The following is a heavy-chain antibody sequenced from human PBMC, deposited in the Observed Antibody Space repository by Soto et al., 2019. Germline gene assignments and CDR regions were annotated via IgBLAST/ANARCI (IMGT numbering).Heavy chain of an antibody. Sequence: EVQLLESGGGLVQPGGSLRLSCAASGFTFSSDAMNWVRQAPGKGLEWVSVISGSGGSTYYADAVKGRFTISRDNSKNTLYLQMNRLRAEDTAVYYCAKRTVGWYFDLCGRGTLVTVSS. CDR2: ISGSGGST. J-gene: IGHJ2*01. CDR1: GFTFSSDA. CDR3: AKRTVGWYFDL. D-gene: IGHD4-17*01. V-gene: IGHV3-23*01.